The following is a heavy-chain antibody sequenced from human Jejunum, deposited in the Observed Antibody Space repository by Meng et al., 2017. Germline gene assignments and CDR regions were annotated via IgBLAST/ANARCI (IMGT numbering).Heavy chain of an antibody. CDR3: ARADYVRYFDL. CDR1: GGSIESNNW. Sequence: QVQLQGSGPGLVKPSETLSPTCAVSGGSIESNNWWTWIRQPPGQGLEWIGEVYHSGSTHYNPSLQSRVTISIDNSKNRFSLSLNSVTAADTAIYYCARADYVRYFDLWGRGTLVTVSS. V-gene: IGHV4-4*02. CDR2: VYHSGST. D-gene: IGHD3-10*02. J-gene: IGHJ2*01.